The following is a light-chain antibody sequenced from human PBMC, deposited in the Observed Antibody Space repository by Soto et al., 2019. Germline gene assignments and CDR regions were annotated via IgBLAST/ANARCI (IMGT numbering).Light chain of an antibody. Sequence: VIWMTQSPSLLSASTGDRVTISCRMSQVISRYLDWYQQKPGKAPELLIYAASTLQSGVPSRFSGSGSGTDFTLTISCLQSEDFATYYCQQYYSFPLTFGGGTKVEIK. J-gene: IGKJ4*01. V-gene: IGKV1D-8*01. CDR1: QVISRY. CDR2: AAS. CDR3: QQYYSFPLT.